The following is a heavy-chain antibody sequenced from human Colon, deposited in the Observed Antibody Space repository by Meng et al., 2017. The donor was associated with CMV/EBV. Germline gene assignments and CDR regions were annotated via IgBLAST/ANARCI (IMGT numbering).Heavy chain of an antibody. J-gene: IGHJ6*02. CDR2: IISILDSP. Sequence: GGSLRLSCAASGFTFSSYAMSWVRQAPGQGLEWMGGIISILDSPTYAQKFQGRVTITTDESTSTAYMELSSLRSEDTALYYCARGRGYYDNNGYNPNYHYGMDVWGQGTTVTVSS. CDR1: GFTFSSYA. V-gene: IGHV1-69*05. CDR3: ARGRGYYDNNGYNPNYHYGMDV. D-gene: IGHD3-22*01.